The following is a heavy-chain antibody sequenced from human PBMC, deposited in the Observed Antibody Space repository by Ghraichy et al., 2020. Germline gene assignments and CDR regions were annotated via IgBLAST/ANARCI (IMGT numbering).Heavy chain of an antibody. CDR1: GFSLSVHE. CDR2: ISRTGNIV. D-gene: IGHD6-19*01. Sequence: GGSLRLSCEVSGFSLSVHEMTWVRQAPGKGLEWISYISRTGNIVYYAESVEGRCTISRDTATRTLFLELRSLRVDDTGTYYCARHLPRDGAGWYPYYLDFWGQGTAVAFSS. V-gene: IGHV3-48*03. J-gene: IGHJ4*02. CDR3: ARHLPRDGAGWYPYYLDF.